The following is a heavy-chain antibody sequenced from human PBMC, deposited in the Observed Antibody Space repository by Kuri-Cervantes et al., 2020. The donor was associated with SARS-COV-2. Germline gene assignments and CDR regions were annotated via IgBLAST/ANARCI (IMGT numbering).Heavy chain of an antibody. CDR2: FDPEDGET. V-gene: IGHV1-24*01. CDR1: GYTLTELS. Sequence: ASVKVSCKVSGYTLTELSMHWVRQAPGKGLEWMGGFDPEDGETIYAQKFQGRVTMTTDTSTSTAYMELRSLRSDDTAVYYCARTPVLVAGIGYYYGMDVWGQGTTVTVSS. CDR3: ARTPVLVAGIGYYYGMDV. D-gene: IGHD6-19*01. J-gene: IGHJ6*02.